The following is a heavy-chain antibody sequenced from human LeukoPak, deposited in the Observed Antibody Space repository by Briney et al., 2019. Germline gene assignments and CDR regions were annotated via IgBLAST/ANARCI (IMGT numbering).Heavy chain of an antibody. CDR3: ARVVDYYDSSGYYRNWFDS. V-gene: IGHV1-69*06. D-gene: IGHD3-22*01. Sequence: SVKVSCKASGGIFSNYAINWVRQAPGQGLEWMGGIIPIFDTANYAQKFQGRVTITADKDTSTAYMELSSLRSEDTAVYYCARVVDYYDSSGYYRNWFDSWGQGTLVTVSS. J-gene: IGHJ5*01. CDR2: IIPIFDTA. CDR1: GGIFSNYA.